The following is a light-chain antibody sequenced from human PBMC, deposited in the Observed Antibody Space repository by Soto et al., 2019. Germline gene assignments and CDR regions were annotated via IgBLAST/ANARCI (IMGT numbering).Light chain of an antibody. Sequence: DIQMTQSPSTLSASVGDRVTIPCRASQSISSYLNWYQQKPGKAPKILIYAASSLQSGVPSRFSGSGAGTDFTLTISSLQPEDFATYYCQQSYSIPWTFGQGTKV. J-gene: IGKJ1*01. CDR2: AAS. CDR3: QQSYSIPWT. V-gene: IGKV1-39*01. CDR1: QSISSY.